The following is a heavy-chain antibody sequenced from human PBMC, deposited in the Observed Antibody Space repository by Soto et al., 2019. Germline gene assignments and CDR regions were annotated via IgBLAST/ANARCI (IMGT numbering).Heavy chain of an antibody. CDR2: IDVGSANA. J-gene: IGHJ4*02. CDR1: GFTFSSSA. Sequence: QMQLVQSGPEVKKPGTSVKVSCKTSGFTFSSSAVHWVRQARGHRLQWIGWIDVGSANANYAQMLQERVTIXXXXXXXTAXXEXXXXXPXXXAXXYCAADVGGYIYGLARHWGPGTLVTVSS. V-gene: IGHV1-58*01. D-gene: IGHD4-17*01. CDR3: AADVGGYIYGLARH.